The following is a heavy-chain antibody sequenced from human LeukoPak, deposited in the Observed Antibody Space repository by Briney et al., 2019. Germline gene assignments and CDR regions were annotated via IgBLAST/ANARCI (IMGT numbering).Heavy chain of an antibody. CDR3: AKDRVRFSSRVDAFDI. CDR2: IVGSGSST. D-gene: IGHD6-13*01. CDR1: GFTFSSCA. V-gene: IGHV3-23*01. Sequence: GGSLRLSCAASGFTFSSCAMSWVRQAPGKGLEWVSAIVGSGSSTYYADSVKGRFTISRDNSKNTLYLQMNSLRAEDTAAYYCAKDRVRFSSRVDAFDIWGRGTMVTVSS. J-gene: IGHJ3*02.